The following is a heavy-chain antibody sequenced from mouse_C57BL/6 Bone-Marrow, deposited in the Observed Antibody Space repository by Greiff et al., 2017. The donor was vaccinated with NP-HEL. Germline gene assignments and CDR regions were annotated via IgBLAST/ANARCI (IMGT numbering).Heavy chain of an antibody. CDR2: IDPSDSET. CDR3: ARYRYYGSFDY. Sequence: QVQLQQPGAELVRPGSSVKLSCKASVYTFTSYWMHWVKQRPIQGLEWIGNIDPSDSETHYNQKFKDKATLTVDKSSSTAYMQLSSLTSEDSAVYYCARYRYYGSFDYWGQGTTLTVSS. CDR1: VYTFTSYW. V-gene: IGHV1-52*01. J-gene: IGHJ2*01. D-gene: IGHD1-1*01.